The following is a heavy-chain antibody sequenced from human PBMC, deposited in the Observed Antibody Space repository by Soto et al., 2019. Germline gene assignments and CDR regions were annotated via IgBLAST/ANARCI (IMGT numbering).Heavy chain of an antibody. CDR3: ARHWGHFDGSGYYPRTLGMDV. D-gene: IGHD3-22*01. CDR2: IYYSGTV. Sequence: PSETLSLTCTVSGGSITINNYFWGWIRQPPGKGLEWIGSIYYSGTVYYNPSLKSRVTISVDTSKNQFSLELTSVTAADTAVYYCARHWGHFDGSGYYPRTLGMDVWGQGTTVTVSS. CDR1: GGSITINNYF. J-gene: IGHJ6*02. V-gene: IGHV4-39*01.